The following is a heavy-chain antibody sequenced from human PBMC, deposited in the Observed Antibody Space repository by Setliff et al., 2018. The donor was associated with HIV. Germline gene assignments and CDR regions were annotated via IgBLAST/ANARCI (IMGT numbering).Heavy chain of an antibody. CDR2: INHSGIT. CDR3: ARVRLRVPPSIFDY. J-gene: IGHJ4*02. Sequence: SETLSLTCAVNGASFSGYYWAWIRQSPGTGLEWIGEINHSGITNYNPTLKSRVTISTDTSKNQFSLRLNSVTAADTAVYYCARVRLRVPPSIFDYWGQGALVTVS. CDR1: GASFSGYY. D-gene: IGHD2-2*01. V-gene: IGHV4-34*01.